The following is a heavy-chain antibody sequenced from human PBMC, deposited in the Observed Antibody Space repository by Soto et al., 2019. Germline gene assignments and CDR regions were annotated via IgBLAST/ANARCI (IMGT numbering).Heavy chain of an antibody. CDR2: IYYSGST. D-gene: IGHD4-17*01. Sequence: SETLSLTCTVSGGSISSYYWSWIRQPPGKGLEWIGYIYYSGSTNYNPSLKSRVTISVDTSKNQFSLKLSSVTAADTAVYYCARVSYGDYSGVAFDDWGQGTLVTVSS. V-gene: IGHV4-59*01. CDR3: ARVSYGDYSGVAFDD. J-gene: IGHJ4*02. CDR1: GGSISSYY.